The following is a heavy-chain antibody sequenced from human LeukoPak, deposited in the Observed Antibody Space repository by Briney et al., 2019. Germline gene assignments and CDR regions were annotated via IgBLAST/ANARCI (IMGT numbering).Heavy chain of an antibody. CDR1: GFTFSSYA. CDR2: ISGSGGST. D-gene: IGHD2-2*01. V-gene: IGHV3-23*01. CDR3: AKGRIGYCSSTSCPQEYYYYYYGMDV. J-gene: IGHJ6*02. Sequence: GGSLRLSCAASGFTFSSYAMSWVRQAPGKGLEWVSAISGSGGSTYYADSVKGRFTISRDNSKNTLYLQMNSLRAEDTAVYYCAKGRIGYCSSTSCPQEYYYYYYGMDVWGQGTKVTVSS.